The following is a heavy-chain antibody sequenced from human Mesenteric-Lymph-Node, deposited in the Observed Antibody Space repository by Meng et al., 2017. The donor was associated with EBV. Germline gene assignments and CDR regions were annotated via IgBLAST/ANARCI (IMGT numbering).Heavy chain of an antibody. CDR2: TSGSGATT. Sequence: EVQLWGSGGGLVEPGGSLRLSCAASGFTFSNYGMGWVRQAPGKGLEWVSGTSGSGATTYYAESVKGRFTMSRDNPGNTLFLQMNSLRVEDTAVYYCANVPYNYWGQGTLVTVSS. J-gene: IGHJ4*02. V-gene: IGHV3-23*01. CDR3: ANVPYNY. CDR1: GFTFSNYG. D-gene: IGHD2-2*01.